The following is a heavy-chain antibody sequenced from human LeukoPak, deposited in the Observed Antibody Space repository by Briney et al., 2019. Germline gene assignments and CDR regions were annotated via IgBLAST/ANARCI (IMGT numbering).Heavy chain of an antibody. Sequence: PGGSLRLSCAASGFTFSSYTMNWVRQAPGKGLEWVSGISGSGGSTYYADSVKGRFTVSRDNSKNTLYLQMNSLRAGDTALYYCAKVRALTTSFPREFDYWGQGTLVTVSS. D-gene: IGHD2-2*01. V-gene: IGHV3-23*01. J-gene: IGHJ4*02. CDR2: ISGSGGST. CDR3: AKVRALTTSFPREFDY. CDR1: GFTFSSYT.